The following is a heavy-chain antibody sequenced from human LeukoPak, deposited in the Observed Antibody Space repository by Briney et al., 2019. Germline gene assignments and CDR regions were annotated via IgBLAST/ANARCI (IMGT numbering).Heavy chain of an antibody. CDR1: GFTFSSYG. J-gene: IGHJ4*02. CDR2: ITYDGSNK. V-gene: IGHV3-30*18. Sequence: GGSLRLSCAASGFTFSSYGMHWVRQAPGKGLEWVAVITYDGSNKYYADSVKGRFTISRDNSKNTLYLQMNSLRAEDTAVYYCAKVRDSSGGVDYWGQGTLVTVSS. D-gene: IGHD6-19*01. CDR3: AKVRDSSGGVDY.